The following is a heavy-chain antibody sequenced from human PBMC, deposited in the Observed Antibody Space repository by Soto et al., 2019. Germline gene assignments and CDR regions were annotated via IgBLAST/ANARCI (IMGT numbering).Heavy chain of an antibody. CDR3: ARDLRLLWFGEPSYAFDI. CDR1: GYTFTSYA. D-gene: IGHD3-10*01. CDR2: INAGNGNT. J-gene: IGHJ3*02. V-gene: IGHV1-3*01. Sequence: ASVKVSCKASGYTFTSYAMHWVRQAPGQRLEWMGWINAGNGNTKYSQKFQGRVTITRDTSASTAYMELSSLRSEDTAVYYCARDLRLLWFGEPSYAFDIWGQGTMVTVSS.